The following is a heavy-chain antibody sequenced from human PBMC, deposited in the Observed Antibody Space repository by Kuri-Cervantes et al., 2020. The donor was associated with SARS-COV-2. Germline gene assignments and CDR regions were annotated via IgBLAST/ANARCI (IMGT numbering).Heavy chain of an antibody. J-gene: IGHJ3*02. CDR1: GFTFSSYW. V-gene: IGHV3-7*01. Sequence: GGSLRLSCAASGFTFSSYWMSWVRQAPGKGLEWVANIKQDGSEKYYVDSVKGRFTISRDNAKNSLYLQMNSLRAEDTAVYYCARDPGIVVVPAAIPGAFDIWGQGTMVTVSS. D-gene: IGHD2-2*01. CDR3: ARDPGIVVVPAAIPGAFDI. CDR2: IKQDGSEK.